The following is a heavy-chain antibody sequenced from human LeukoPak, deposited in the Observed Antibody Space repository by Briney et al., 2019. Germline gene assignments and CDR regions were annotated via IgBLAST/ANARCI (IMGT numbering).Heavy chain of an antibody. J-gene: IGHJ4*02. CDR1: GFTFSSYG. V-gene: IGHV3-30*02. D-gene: IGHD2/OR15-2a*01. Sequence: GGSLRLSCAASGFTFSSYGLHWVRQAPGKGLEWVAFIPSDGTKKYYADSVRGRFTISRDNSNNMLYLQMNSLRVEDTAVYFGATLDHWGQGALFSASS. CDR2: IPSDGTKK. CDR3: ATLDH.